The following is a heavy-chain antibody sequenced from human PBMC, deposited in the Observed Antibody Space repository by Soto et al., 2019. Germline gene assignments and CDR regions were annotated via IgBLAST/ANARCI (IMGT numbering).Heavy chain of an antibody. J-gene: IGHJ4*02. Sequence: GGSLRLSCAASGFTFSSYSMNWVRQAPGKGLEWVSYISSSSSTIYYADSVKGRFTISRDNAKNSLYLQMNSLRDEDTAVYYCARDSPNYYDSSGSYPPLDYWGQGTLVTVSS. CDR2: ISSSSSTI. CDR3: ARDSPNYYDSSGSYPPLDY. V-gene: IGHV3-48*02. D-gene: IGHD3-22*01. CDR1: GFTFSSYS.